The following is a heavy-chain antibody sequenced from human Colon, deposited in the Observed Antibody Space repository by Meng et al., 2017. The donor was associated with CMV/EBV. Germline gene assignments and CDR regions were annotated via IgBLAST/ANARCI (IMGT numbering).Heavy chain of an antibody. D-gene: IGHD3-9*01. CDR3: AKDLGNILRGHWGALDH. Sequence: PFSSYGMLCVRQAPGKGQEWVAVISSDESEKYYVEYVKGRDTSSRDNSRNMVDQQMNRLRTEDTAGYYCAKDLGNILRGHWGALDHWGQGTLVTVSS. V-gene: IGHV3-30*18. CDR2: ISSDESEK. J-gene: IGHJ4*02. CDR1: PFSSYG.